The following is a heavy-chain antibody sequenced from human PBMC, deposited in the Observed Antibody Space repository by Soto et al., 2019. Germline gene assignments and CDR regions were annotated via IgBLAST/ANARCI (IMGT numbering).Heavy chain of an antibody. J-gene: IGHJ5*02. CDR3: ARGRSYYDILTGYYTRGFDP. Sequence: SETLSLTCTVSGCSISSGDYYWSWIRQPPGKGLEWIGYIYYSGSTYYNPSLKSRVTISVDTSKNQFSLKLSSVTAADTAVYYCARGRSYYDILTGYYTRGFDPWGQGTLVTVSS. V-gene: IGHV4-30-4*01. CDR1: GCSISSGDYY. CDR2: IYYSGST. D-gene: IGHD3-9*01.